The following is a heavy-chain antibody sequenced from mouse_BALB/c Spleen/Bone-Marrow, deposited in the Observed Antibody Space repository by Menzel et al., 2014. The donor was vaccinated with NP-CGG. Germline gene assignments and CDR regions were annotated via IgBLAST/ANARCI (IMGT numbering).Heavy chain of an antibody. J-gene: IGHJ4*01. CDR2: IDTANGNT. D-gene: IGHD4-1*01. Sequence: EVQLQQSGAELVKPGASVKLSCTASGFKIKDTYMHWVKQRPEQGLEWIGRIDTANGNTKYDPKFQGKATITADKSSNTAYLQLSSLTSEDTAVYYCARWEYYAMDYWGQGTSVTVSS. V-gene: IGHV14-3*02. CDR3: ARWEYYAMDY. CDR1: GFKIKDTY.